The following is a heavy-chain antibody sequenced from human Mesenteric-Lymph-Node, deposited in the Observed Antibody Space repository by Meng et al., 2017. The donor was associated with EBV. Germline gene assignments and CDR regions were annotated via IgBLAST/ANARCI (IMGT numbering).Heavy chain of an antibody. V-gene: IGHV4-61*01. CDR3: ARVSGPYYSPWFDP. J-gene: IGHJ5*02. CDR1: GDSVSSTRCY. D-gene: IGHD2/OR15-2a*01. CDR2: IFNSGST. Sequence: GQLHESGPGLGKPSETLSLTCTVSGDSVSSTRCYWSWIRQSPGRGLEWIGYIFNSGSTNYNPSLRSRATISVDTSRNQFSLTLNSVTAADTAVYYCARVSGPYYSPWFDPWGQGSLVTVSS.